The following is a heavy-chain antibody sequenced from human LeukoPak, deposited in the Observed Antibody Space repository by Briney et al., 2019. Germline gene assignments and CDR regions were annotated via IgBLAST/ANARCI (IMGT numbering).Heavy chain of an antibody. D-gene: IGHD3-10*01. CDR3: AKGVSRRVLADAFDI. CDR1: GFAFSNNW. CDR2: VKKDGSEK. Sequence: GGSLRLSCAASGFAFSNNWMTWVRQAPGKGLEWVASVKKDGSEKYYVDSVKGRFTISRDNAKNSLYLQMNSLRAEDTALYYCAKGVSRRVLADAFDIWGQGTMVTVFS. J-gene: IGHJ3*02. V-gene: IGHV3-7*03.